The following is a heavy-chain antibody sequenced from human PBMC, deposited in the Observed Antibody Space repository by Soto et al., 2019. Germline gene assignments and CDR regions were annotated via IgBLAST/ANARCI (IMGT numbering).Heavy chain of an antibody. CDR1: GGSVGSSSYF. CDR3: ARDRYIITGWFDY. D-gene: IGHD3-16*02. CDR2: IYYRGRT. J-gene: IGHJ4*02. Sequence: SETLSLTCTVSGGSVGSSSYFWAWIRQPPGKGLEWIGNIYYRGRTYYTPSLKSRVTISVDTSKNHFSLKLSSVTAADTAVYYCARDRYIITGWFDYWGQGTLVTVSS. V-gene: IGHV4-39*02.